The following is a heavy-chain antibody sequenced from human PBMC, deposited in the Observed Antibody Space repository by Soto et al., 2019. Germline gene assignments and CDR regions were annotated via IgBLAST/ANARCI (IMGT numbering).Heavy chain of an antibody. CDR3: GKDEESYYDSSGLADS. D-gene: IGHD3-22*01. Sequence: GGSLRLSCAASGFTFSSYGMHWVRQAPGKGLEWVAVIWYDGSNKYYADSVKGRFTIARDNPKNTLYLQMNSLRAEDTAVYYSGKDEESYYDSSGLADSWGQGTLVTFSS. CDR2: IWYDGSNK. V-gene: IGHV3-33*06. CDR1: GFTFSSYG. J-gene: IGHJ5*01.